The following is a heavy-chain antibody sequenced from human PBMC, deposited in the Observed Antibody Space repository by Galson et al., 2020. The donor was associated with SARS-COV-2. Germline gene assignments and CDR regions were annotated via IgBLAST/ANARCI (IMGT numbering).Heavy chain of an antibody. V-gene: IGHV4-31*03. Sequence: SETLSLTCTVSGGSISSGGYYWSWIRQHPGKGLEWIGYIYYSGSTYYNPSLKSRVTISVDTSKNQFSLKLSSVTAADTAVYYCARDRVADCSSTSCYINYYYGMDVWGQGTTVTVSS. CDR1: GGSISSGGYY. CDR2: IYYSGST. J-gene: IGHJ6*02. D-gene: IGHD2-2*02. CDR3: ARDRVADCSSTSCYINYYYGMDV.